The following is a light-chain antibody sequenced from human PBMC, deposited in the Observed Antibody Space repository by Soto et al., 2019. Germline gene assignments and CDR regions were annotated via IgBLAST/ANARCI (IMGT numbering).Light chain of an antibody. J-gene: IGLJ2*01. V-gene: IGLV2-23*03. CDR3: WSYAGRRTFEV. Sequence: QSVLTQPASVSGSPGQSITISCTGSSSDVGSYNLVSWYQQYPGKAPKLMIFEGNKRPSGVSNRFSASKSGNTASLTISGXXXEDEADYYCWSYAGRRTFEVXXXGTKVTVL. CDR1: SSDVGSYNL. CDR2: EGN.